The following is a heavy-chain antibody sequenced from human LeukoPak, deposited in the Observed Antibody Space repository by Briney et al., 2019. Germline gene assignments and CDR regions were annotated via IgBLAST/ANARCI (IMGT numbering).Heavy chain of an antibody. D-gene: IGHD3-22*01. CDR1: GFTFSSYE. CDR2: VSGSGVRA. J-gene: IGHJ4*02. Sequence: GGSLRLSCAASGFTFSSYEMNWVRQAPGKGLEWVATVSGSGVRAYYADSVKGRFTLSRDNSKNTVFLQMNSLKAEDTAVYYCAKHLSQYDSSGYYYFDYWGQGTLVTVSS. V-gene: IGHV3-23*01. CDR3: AKHLSQYDSSGYYYFDY.